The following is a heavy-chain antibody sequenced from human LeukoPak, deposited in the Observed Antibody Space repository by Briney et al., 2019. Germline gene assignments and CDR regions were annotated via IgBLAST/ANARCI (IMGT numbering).Heavy chain of an antibody. V-gene: IGHV1-2*02. J-gene: IGHJ5*02. CDR1: GYTFTDYY. CDR3: ARGESHITLIVVVQRKFDP. CDR2: INPYSGGT. Sequence: ASVKVSCKASGYTFTDYYIHWVRQAPGQGLEWMGWINPYSGGTNYAQKFQGRVTVTGDTSISTAYMELSRLRSDDTAVYYCARGESHITLIVVVQRKFDPWGQGTLVTVSS. D-gene: IGHD3-22*01.